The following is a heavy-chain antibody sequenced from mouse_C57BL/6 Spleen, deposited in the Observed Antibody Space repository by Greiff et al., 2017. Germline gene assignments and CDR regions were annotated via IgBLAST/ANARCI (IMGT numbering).Heavy chain of an antibody. J-gene: IGHJ2*01. CDR2: IDPSDSYT. V-gene: IGHV1-50*01. CDR3: ARRVDY. CDR1: GYTFTSYW. Sequence: VKLMESGAELVKPGASVKLSCKASGYTFTSYWMQWVKQRPGQGLEWIGEIDPSDSYTNYNQKFKGKATLTVDTSSSTAYMQLSSLTSEDSAVYYCARRVDYWGQGTTLTVSS.